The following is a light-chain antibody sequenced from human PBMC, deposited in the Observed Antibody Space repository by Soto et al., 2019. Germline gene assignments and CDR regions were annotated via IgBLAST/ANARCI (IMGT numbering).Light chain of an antibody. CDR1: QDISSW. J-gene: IGKJ3*01. CDR3: QQANSFPPT. CDR2: TAS. Sequence: DIPMTQSPSSVSASVGDRVTITCRASQDISSWLAWYQQKPGKAPKLLIYTASTLQSGVPSRFSGSGSGTDFTLTSSSLQPEDFATYYCQQANSFPPTFGPGTKVHIK. V-gene: IGKV1-12*01.